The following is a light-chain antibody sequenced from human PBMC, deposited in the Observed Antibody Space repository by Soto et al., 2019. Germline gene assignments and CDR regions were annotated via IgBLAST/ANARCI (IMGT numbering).Light chain of an antibody. Sequence: QSVLTQPASVSGSPGQSITISCTGTSSDVGGYNYVSWYQQHPGKAPKLMIYDVSSRPSGVSSRFSGSKSGNTASLTISGLQAEDEADYYCSSYTSSSIRYVFGTGTKVTVL. V-gene: IGLV2-14*01. J-gene: IGLJ1*01. CDR2: DVS. CDR1: SSDVGGYNY. CDR3: SSYTSSSIRYV.